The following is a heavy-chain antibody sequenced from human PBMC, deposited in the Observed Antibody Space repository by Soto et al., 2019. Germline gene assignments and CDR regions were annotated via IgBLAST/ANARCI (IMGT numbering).Heavy chain of an antibody. CDR1: GFSCSDYA. CDR2: ISWNSGKI. V-gene: IGHV3-9*01. J-gene: IGHJ6*02. D-gene: IGHD3-16*02. Sequence: PGWSLCLFCAASGFSCSDYAMHWVRQAPGKGLEWVSGISWNSGKIAYADSVKGRFTISRDNAKNSLYLQMNSLRADDTAVYYCVKDNANEELSIYYYSGWDGCGQGTTVTVSS. CDR3: VKDNANEELSIYYYSGWDG.